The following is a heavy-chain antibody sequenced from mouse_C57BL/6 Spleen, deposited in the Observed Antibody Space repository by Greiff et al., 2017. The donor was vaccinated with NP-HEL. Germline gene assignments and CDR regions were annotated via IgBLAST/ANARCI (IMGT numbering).Heavy chain of an antibody. V-gene: IGHV14-4*01. Sequence: EVQLQQSGAELVRPGASVKLSCTASGFNIKGDYMHWVKQRPEQGLEWIGWIDPENGDTEYASKFQGKATITADTSSNTAYLQLSSLTSEDTAVYYCTLGSWFAYWGQGTLVTVSA. CDR3: TLGSWFAY. CDR2: IDPENGDT. J-gene: IGHJ3*01. D-gene: IGHD4-1*01. CDR1: GFNIKGDY.